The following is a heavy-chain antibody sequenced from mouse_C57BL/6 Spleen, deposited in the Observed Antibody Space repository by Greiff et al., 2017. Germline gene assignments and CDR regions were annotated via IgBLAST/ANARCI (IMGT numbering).Heavy chain of an antibody. CDR2: ISYDGSN. Sequence: DVKLQESGPGLVKPSQSLSLTCSVTGYSITSGYYWNWIRQFPGNKLEWMGYISYDGSNNYNPSLKNRISITRDTSKNQFFLKLNSVTTEDTATYYCARNYDYDYFDYWGQGTTLTVSS. J-gene: IGHJ2*01. CDR1: GYSITSGYY. CDR3: ARNYDYDYFDY. D-gene: IGHD2-4*01. V-gene: IGHV3-6*01.